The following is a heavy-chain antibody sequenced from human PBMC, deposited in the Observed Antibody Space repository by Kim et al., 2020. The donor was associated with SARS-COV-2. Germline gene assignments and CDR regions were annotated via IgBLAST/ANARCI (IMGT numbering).Heavy chain of an antibody. D-gene: IGHD2-21*01. J-gene: IGHJ6*01. Sequence: GGSLRLSCATSGFAFSDPPLHWVRQAPGTGLEWVALISSDGTQKYYANSVRGRFTISRDIAKTTLFLQMNSLRPEDTAVYYCVTDWAAFSLWTYGVDFWG. CDR1: GFAFSDPP. CDR2: ISSDGTQK. V-gene: IGHV3-30*04. CDR3: VTDWAAFSLWTYGVDF.